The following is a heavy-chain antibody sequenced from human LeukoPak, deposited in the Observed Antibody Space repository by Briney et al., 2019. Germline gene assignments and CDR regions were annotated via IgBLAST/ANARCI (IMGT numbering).Heavy chain of an antibody. V-gene: IGHV4-39*07. CDR1: GGSISTSSYY. Sequence: SETLSLTCTVSGGSISTSSYYWDWIRQPPGKGLEWIGSIYYSGRTYYNPSLKSRVTMSVDTSKNQFSLKLSSVTAADTAVYYCARDLRESSGPYYYFDYWGQGTLVTVSS. D-gene: IGHD3-22*01. J-gene: IGHJ4*02. CDR2: IYYSGRT. CDR3: ARDLRESSGPYYYFDY.